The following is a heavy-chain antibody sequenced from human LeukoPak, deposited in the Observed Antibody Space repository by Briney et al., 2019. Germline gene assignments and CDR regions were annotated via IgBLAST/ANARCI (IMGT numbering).Heavy chain of an antibody. Sequence: GSLRLSCAASGFTFSSYGMHWVRQAPGKGLEWVALISYDGSNKYYADSVKGRFTIYRDNSKNTLYLQMNSLRAEDTAMYYCARDQMRPYRYYMDAWGKGTTVTVSS. CDR3: ARDQMRPYRYYMDA. D-gene: IGHD1-14*01. J-gene: IGHJ6*03. CDR1: GFTFSSYG. CDR2: ISYDGSNK. V-gene: IGHV3-30*03.